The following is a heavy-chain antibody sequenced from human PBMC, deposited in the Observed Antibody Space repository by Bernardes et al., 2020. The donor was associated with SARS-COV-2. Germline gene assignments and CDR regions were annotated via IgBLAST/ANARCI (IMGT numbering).Heavy chain of an antibody. J-gene: IGHJ2*01. CDR1: GGSISSYY. CDR3: ARHRGYFDL. Sequence: SETLSLTCTVSGGSISSYYWSWIRQPPGQGLEWIGYIYYSGSTNYNPSLKSRVTISVDTSKNQFSLKLSSVTAADTAVYYCARHRGYFDLWGRGTLVTVSS. D-gene: IGHD3-10*01. V-gene: IGHV4-59*08. CDR2: IYYSGST.